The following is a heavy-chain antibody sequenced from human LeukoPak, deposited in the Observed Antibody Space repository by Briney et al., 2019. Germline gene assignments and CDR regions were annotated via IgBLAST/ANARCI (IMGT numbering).Heavy chain of an antibody. CDR3: ARDSLTGYYYDY. J-gene: IGHJ4*02. CDR1: GFTFSTYD. V-gene: IGHV3-13*01. Sequence: GGSLRLSCAASGFTFSTYDMHWVRQATGKGLEWVSAIDTTGDTYYPGSVKGRFTISRENAKNSLYLQMSSLRAEDTAVYYCARDSLTGYYYDYWGQGTLVTVSS. CDR2: IDTTGDT. D-gene: IGHD3-9*01.